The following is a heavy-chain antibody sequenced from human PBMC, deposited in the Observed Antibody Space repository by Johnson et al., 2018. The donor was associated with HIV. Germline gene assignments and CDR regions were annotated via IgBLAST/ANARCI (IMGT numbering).Heavy chain of an antibody. Sequence: VQLVESGGGLVQPGGSLRLSCAASGFTFSSYWMSWVRQAPGKGLEWVATIKHDESEKYYADSVQGRFTISRDTSKNSLYLQMKSLRAEDTALYYCARERGSFYYSSSYAFDIWGQGTMVTVSS. CDR2: IKHDESEK. V-gene: IGHV3-7*03. CDR1: GFTFSSYW. D-gene: IGHD6-6*01. CDR3: ARERGSFYYSSSYAFDI. J-gene: IGHJ3*02.